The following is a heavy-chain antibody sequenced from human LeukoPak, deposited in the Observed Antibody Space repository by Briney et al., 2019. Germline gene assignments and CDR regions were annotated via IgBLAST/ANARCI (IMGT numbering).Heavy chain of an antibody. D-gene: IGHD7-27*01. CDR1: GGSMSGTSYY. V-gene: IGHV4-39*01. CDR2: ISYSGST. Sequence: KPSETLSLTCSVSGGSMSGTSYYWGWIRQPPGKGLEWIASISYSGSTYYNPSLKSRVSMSADTSKNQFSLNLRSMTAADTAVYYCARREKVGNTGVYFDSWGQGTLVTVSS. J-gene: IGHJ4*02. CDR3: ARREKVGNTGVYFDS.